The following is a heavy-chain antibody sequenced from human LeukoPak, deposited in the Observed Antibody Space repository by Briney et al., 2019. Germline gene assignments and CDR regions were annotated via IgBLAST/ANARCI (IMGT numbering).Heavy chain of an antibody. V-gene: IGHV1-2*02. J-gene: IGHJ4*02. D-gene: IGHD5-24*01. CDR2: LNPNSGDT. CDR1: GYTFTDYY. Sequence: ASVKVSYKASGYTFTDYYMHWVRQAPGQGREGMGWLNPNSGDTNYAQKFQGRVSMTRDSSISTAYMDLSDLRSDDTAVYSCARGRNIEMTTMSGGSDYWGQGTLVTVSS. CDR3: ARGRNIEMTTMSGGSDY.